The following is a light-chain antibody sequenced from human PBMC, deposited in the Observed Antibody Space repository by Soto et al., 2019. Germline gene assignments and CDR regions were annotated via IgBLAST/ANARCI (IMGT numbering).Light chain of an antibody. Sequence: IQMTHAPSSLSASLGDIVTITCRASQGIRNDLGWYQQKPGKAPKLLIYKVSSLESGVPSRFSGSGSGTEFTLIISSLQPDDFATYYCQQYNSDSRTFGQGTKVDI. J-gene: IGKJ1*01. CDR1: QGIRND. CDR2: KVS. V-gene: IGKV1-5*03. CDR3: QQYNSDSRT.